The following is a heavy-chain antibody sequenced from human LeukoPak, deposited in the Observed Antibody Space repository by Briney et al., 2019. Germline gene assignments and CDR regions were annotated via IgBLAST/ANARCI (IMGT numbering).Heavy chain of an antibody. D-gene: IGHD2-21*02. CDR2: ISAYNGNT. CDR1: GYTFTSYG. Sequence: GASVNVSCKASGYTFTSYGISWVRQAPGQGLEWMGWISAYNGNTNYAQKLQGRVTMTTDTSTSTAYMELRSLRSDDTAVYYCARDTYPYCGGDCYSGDWGQGTLVTVSS. J-gene: IGHJ4*02. V-gene: IGHV1-18*01. CDR3: ARDTYPYCGGDCYSGD.